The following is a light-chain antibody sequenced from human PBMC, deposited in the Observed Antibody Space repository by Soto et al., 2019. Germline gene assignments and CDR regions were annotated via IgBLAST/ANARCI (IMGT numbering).Light chain of an antibody. V-gene: IGLV2-14*01. CDR1: TNDVGDYNY. Sequence: QSVLTQPASVSGSPGQSITISCTGTTNDVGDYNYVAWYQQHSGKVPRLMIYEVSNRPPGVSYRFSGSKSGSTASLTISGLQAEDEADYYCISYTGSCGSYVFGTGTKVTVL. CDR2: EVS. J-gene: IGLJ1*01. CDR3: ISYTGSCGSYV.